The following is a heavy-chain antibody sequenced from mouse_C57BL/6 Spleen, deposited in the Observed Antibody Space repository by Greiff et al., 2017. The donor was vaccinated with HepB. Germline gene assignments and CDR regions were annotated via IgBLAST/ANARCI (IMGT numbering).Heavy chain of an antibody. CDR1: GYTFTSYW. CDR2: IDPSDSYT. Sequence: VQLQQPGAELVMPGASVKLSCKASGYTFTSYWMHWVKQRPGQGLEWIGEIDPSDSYTNYNQKFKGKSTLTVDKSSSTAYMQLSSLTSEDSAVYYCARSNFNYYGSSYGGFADWGQGTLVTVSA. CDR3: ARSNFNYYGSSYGGFAD. J-gene: IGHJ3*01. V-gene: IGHV1-69*01. D-gene: IGHD1-1*01.